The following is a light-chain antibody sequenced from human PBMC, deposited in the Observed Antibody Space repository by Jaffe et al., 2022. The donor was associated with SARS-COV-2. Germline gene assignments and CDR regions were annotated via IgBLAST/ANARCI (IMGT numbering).Light chain of an antibody. CDR3: QQSSNSRT. J-gene: IGKJ1*01. Sequence: DIQMTQSPSSLSASVGDRVTITCRASQSIGNYVNWYQQKPGKAPNLLVFTASNLQSGVPSRFSGSGSGTDFSLTIGSLQPEDFATYYCQQSSNSRTFGQGTKVEIK. V-gene: IGKV1-39*01. CDR2: TAS. CDR1: QSIGNY.